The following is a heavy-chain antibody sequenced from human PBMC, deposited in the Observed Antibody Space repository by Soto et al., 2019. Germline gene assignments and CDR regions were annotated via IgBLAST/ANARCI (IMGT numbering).Heavy chain of an antibody. D-gene: IGHD6-13*01. CDR1: GFTFSSYG. Sequence: ESGGGVVQPGRSLRLSCAASGFTFSSYGMHWVRQAPGKGLEWVAVIWYDGSNKYYADSVKGRFTISRDNSKNTLYLQMNSLRAEDTAVYYCARDISYSSSWYYYYYGMDVWGQGTTVTVSS. CDR2: IWYDGSNK. V-gene: IGHV3-33*01. CDR3: ARDISYSSSWYYYYYGMDV. J-gene: IGHJ6*02.